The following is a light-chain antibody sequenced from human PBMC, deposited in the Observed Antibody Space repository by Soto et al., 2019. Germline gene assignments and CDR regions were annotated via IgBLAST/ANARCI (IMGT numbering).Light chain of an antibody. J-gene: IGLJ1*01. CDR2: DVT. CDR3: SSFTSSITYV. Sequence: QSALTQPASVSGSPGQSITISCTGTSCDVGGYNSVSWYRQDPGKAPKLMIYDVTNRPSGVSNRFSGSKSGNTASLTISGLQAEDEADYYCSSFTSSITYVFGTGTKVTVL. CDR1: SCDVGGYNS. V-gene: IGLV2-14*01.